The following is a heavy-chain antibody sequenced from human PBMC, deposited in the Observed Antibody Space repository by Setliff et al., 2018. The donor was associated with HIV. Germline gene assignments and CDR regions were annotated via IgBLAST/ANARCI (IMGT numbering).Heavy chain of an antibody. D-gene: IGHD1-26*01. CDR1: GFTFSSYE. J-gene: IGHJ4*02. CDR2: IGNSGSPI. Sequence: GGSLRLSCAASGFTFSSYEMNWVRQAPGKGLEWVSYIGNSGSPIYYADSVKGRFTISRDNAKNSLYLQMNGLRAEDTAAYYCARDDNLGGIDYWGQGTLVTVSS. V-gene: IGHV3-48*03. CDR3: ARDDNLGGIDY.